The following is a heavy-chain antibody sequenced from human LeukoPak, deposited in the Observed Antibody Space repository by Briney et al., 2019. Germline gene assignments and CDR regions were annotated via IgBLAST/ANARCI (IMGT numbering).Heavy chain of an antibody. D-gene: IGHD5-24*01. CDR2: IVVGSGNT. J-gene: IGHJ4*02. V-gene: IGHV1-58*01. Sequence: SVKVSCKASGFTFTSSAVQWVRQARGQRLEWIGWIVVGSGNTNYAQKFQERVTITRDMSTSTAYMELSSLRSEDTAVYYCARDERDGYNLRYWGQGTLVTVSS. CDR3: ARDERDGYNLRY. CDR1: GFTFTSSA.